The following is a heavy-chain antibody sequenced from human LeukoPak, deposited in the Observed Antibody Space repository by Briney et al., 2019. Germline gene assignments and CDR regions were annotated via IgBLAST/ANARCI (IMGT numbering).Heavy chain of an antibody. V-gene: IGHV4-59*01. CDR3: AREAGTHFDY. D-gene: IGHD6-19*01. J-gene: IGHJ4*02. CDR1: GGSLSSYY. Sequence: SETLSLTCTVSGGSLSSYYWSWIRQPPGKGLEWIGYISYSGSTNYNPSLKRRVTISVATSKNHFSLKLSSVTAADTAVYYCAREAGTHFDYWGQGTLVTVSS. CDR2: ISYSGST.